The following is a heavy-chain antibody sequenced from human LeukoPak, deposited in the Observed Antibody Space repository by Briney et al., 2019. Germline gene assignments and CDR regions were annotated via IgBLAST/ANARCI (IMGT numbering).Heavy chain of an antibody. Sequence: AASVKVSCKASGGTFSSYAISWVRQAPGQGLEWMGGIIPIIGTANYAQKFQGRVTITADESTSTAYMELSSLRSEDTAVYYCARAHRMVRGVIYYYGMDVWGQGTTVTVSS. J-gene: IGHJ6*02. D-gene: IGHD3-10*01. V-gene: IGHV1-69*13. CDR3: ARAHRMVRGVIYYYGMDV. CDR2: IIPIIGTA. CDR1: GGTFSSYA.